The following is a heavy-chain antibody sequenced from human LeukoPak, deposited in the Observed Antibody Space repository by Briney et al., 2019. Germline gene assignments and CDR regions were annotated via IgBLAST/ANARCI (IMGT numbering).Heavy chain of an antibody. CDR1: GFIFSSYW. CDR3: VRDRETTVTTLDF. J-gene: IGHJ4*02. V-gene: IGHV3-74*03. Sequence: PGGSLRLSCAASGFIFSSYWMHWVRQVPGKRLVWVSRISGDGSSTTYADSVKGRFTTSRDNAKNTLYLQMSSLRAEDTAVYYCVRDRETTVTTLDFWGQGTVVTVSS. CDR2: ISGDGSST. D-gene: IGHD4-11*01.